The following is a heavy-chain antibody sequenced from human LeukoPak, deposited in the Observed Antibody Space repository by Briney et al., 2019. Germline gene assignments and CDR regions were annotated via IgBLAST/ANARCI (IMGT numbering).Heavy chain of an antibody. CDR3: ARCTGITIFGVVIAEYWYFDL. Sequence: SETLSLTCAVYGGSFSGYYWSWIRQPPGKGLEWIGEINHSGSTNYNPSLKSRVTISVDTSKNQFSLKLSSVTAADTAVYYCARCTGITIFGVVIAEYWYFDLWGRGTLVTVSS. D-gene: IGHD3-3*01. V-gene: IGHV4-34*01. CDR1: GGSFSGYY. CDR2: INHSGST. J-gene: IGHJ2*01.